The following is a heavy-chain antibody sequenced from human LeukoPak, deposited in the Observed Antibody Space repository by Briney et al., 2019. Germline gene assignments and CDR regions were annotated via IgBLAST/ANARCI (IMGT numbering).Heavy chain of an antibody. CDR3: ARDRGNYDSSDPLDY. J-gene: IGHJ4*02. CDR2: ISAYNGNT. D-gene: IGHD3-22*01. V-gene: IGHV1-18*01. CDR1: GYTFTTYG. Sequence: ASVKVSCKTSGYTFTTYGISWVRQAPGQGLEWMGWISAYNGNTNYAQKLQGRVTMTTDASTSAAYMELRSLRSDDTAVYYCARDRGNYDSSDPLDYWGQGTLVTVSS.